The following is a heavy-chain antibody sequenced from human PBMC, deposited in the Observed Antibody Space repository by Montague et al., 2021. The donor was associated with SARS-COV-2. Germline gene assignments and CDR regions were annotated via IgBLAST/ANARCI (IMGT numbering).Heavy chain of an antibody. CDR1: GYRLTELP. V-gene: IGHV1-24*01. Sequence: SVKVSCKVSGYRLTELPMHWVRQAPGKGLEWMGGVDPEDGKTIYAQNFQGRLTIAEDTSADTAYMELSSLRSDDTAVYYCATSADWGSTGRFDFWGQGTLVTVSP. CDR3: ATSADWGSTGRFDF. CDR2: VDPEDGKT. J-gene: IGHJ4*02. D-gene: IGHD7-27*01.